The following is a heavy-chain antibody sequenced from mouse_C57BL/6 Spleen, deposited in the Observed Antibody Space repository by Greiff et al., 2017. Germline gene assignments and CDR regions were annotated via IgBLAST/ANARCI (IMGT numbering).Heavy chain of an antibody. D-gene: IGHD3-2*02. Sequence: QVQLQQPGAELVKPGASVKLSCKASGYTFTSYWMQWVKQRPGQGLEWIGEIDPSDSYTNYNQKLKGKATLTLYTSSSTAYMQLSSLTSEDSAVYYCARSDSAWFAYWGQGTLVTVSA. CDR2: IDPSDSYT. CDR3: ARSDSAWFAY. J-gene: IGHJ3*01. V-gene: IGHV1-50*01. CDR1: GYTFTSYW.